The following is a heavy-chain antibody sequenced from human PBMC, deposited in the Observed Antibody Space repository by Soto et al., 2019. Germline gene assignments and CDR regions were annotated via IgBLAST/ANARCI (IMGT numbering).Heavy chain of an antibody. V-gene: IGHV4-39*01. D-gene: IGHD7-27*01. CDR1: GDSISSSDHH. CDR3: ARHLGPTGPTH. CDR2: IYYTGST. Sequence: QLQLQESGPGLVKPSETLSLTCTVAGDSISSSDHHWGWVRQPPGMGLEWIASIYYTGSTYYNPSHKSRAAISVDTSKSHFSLNLVSVTAADTAMYYCARHLGPTGPTHWGQGTLVTVSS. J-gene: IGHJ4*02.